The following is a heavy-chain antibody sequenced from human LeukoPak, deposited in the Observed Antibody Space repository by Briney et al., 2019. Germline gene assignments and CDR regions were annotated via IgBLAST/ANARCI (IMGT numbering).Heavy chain of an antibody. CDR2: ISWNSGSI. Sequence: GGSLRLSCAASGFTFDDYAMHWVRQAPGKGLEWVSGISWNSGSIGYADSVKGRFTISRDNAKNSLYLQVNSLRAEDTALYYCAKASGTTSPFYYWGQGTLVTVSS. CDR3: AKASGTTSPFYY. D-gene: IGHD1-7*01. J-gene: IGHJ4*02. V-gene: IGHV3-9*01. CDR1: GFTFDDYA.